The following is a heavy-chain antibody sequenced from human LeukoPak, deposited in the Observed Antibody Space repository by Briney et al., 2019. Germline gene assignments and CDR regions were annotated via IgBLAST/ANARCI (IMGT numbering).Heavy chain of an antibody. Sequence: SETLSLTCTVSGGSISSYYWSWIRQPPGKGLEWIGEINHSGSTNYNPSLKSRVTISVDTSKNQFSLKLSSVTAADTAVYYCARALVRWLGPTYFDYWGQGTLVTVSS. CDR3: ARALVRWLGPTYFDY. CDR1: GGSISSYY. CDR2: INHSGST. D-gene: IGHD6-19*01. V-gene: IGHV4-34*01. J-gene: IGHJ4*02.